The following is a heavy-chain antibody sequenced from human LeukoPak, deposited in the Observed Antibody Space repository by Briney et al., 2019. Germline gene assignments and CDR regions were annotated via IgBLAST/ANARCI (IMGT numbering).Heavy chain of an antibody. V-gene: IGHV4-39*07. CDR2: IYYSGST. CDR3: ARNRRDNWNTDNPDDYFDY. J-gene: IGHJ4*02. Sequence: SETLSLTCTVSGGSISSSSYYWGWIRQPPGKGLEWIGSIYYSGSTYYNPSLKSRVTISVDTSKNQFSLKLSSVTAADTAVYYCARNRRDNWNTDNPDDYFDYWGQGALVTVSS. D-gene: IGHD1/OR15-1a*01. CDR1: GGSISSSSYY.